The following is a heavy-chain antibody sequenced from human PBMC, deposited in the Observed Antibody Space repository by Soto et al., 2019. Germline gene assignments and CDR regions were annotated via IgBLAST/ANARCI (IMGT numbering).Heavy chain of an antibody. J-gene: IGHJ4*02. CDR3: SRAILV. CDR2: ISYGGTT. V-gene: IGHV4-31*03. D-gene: IGHD2-15*01. Sequence: QVQLQESGPGLVKPSQTLSLTCTVSGGSMNSGGYCWSWIRQHPGEGLEWIGCISYGGTTSYNPSLKSRGIISVDTAKNQFSLNLTSVTAADTAVYYCSRAILVWGQGTLITVSS. CDR1: GGSMNSGGYC.